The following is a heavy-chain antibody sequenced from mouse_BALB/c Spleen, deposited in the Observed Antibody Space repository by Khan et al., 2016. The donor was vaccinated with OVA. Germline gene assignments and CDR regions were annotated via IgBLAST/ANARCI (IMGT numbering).Heavy chain of an antibody. CDR2: INYSGST. J-gene: IGHJ4*01. CDR3: ERDSDRYNYAMDY. V-gene: IGHV3-2*02. CDR1: GYSITSDYA. D-gene: IGHD1-1*01. Sequence: VQLLESGPGLVKPSQSLSLTCTVTGYSITSDYAWNWIRQFPGNKLEWMGYINYSGSTNYNPSLTSRISITRDTSKNQFFLQLNSVTTEDTATYYGERDSDRYNYAMDYWGQGTTVTVSS.